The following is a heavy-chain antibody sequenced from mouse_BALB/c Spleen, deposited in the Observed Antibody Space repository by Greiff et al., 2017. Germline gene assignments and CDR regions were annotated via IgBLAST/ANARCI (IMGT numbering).Heavy chain of an antibody. CDR1: GYTFTDYY. V-gene: IGHV1-77*01. CDR3: ARRDRDGFAY. CDR2: IYPGSGNT. D-gene: IGHD3-3*01. Sequence: QVQLQQSGAELARPGASVKLSCKASGYTFTDYYINWVKQRTGQGLEWIGEIYPGSGNTYYNEKFKGKATLTADKSSSTAYMQLSSLTSEDSAVYFCARRDRDGFAYWGQGTLVTVSA. J-gene: IGHJ3*01.